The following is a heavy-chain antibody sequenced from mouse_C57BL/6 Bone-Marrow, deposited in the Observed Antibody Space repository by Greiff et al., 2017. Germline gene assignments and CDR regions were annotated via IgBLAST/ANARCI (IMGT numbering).Heavy chain of an antibody. V-gene: IGHV1-59*01. CDR3: ASSSYYYGSSKGYFDV. CDR1: GYTFTSYW. CDR2: IDPSDSYT. Sequence: VQLQQPGAELVRPGTSVKLSCKASGYTFTSYWMHWVKQRPGQGLEWIGVIDPSDSYTNYNQKFKGKATLTVDTSSSTAYMQLISLTSEDSAVYYCASSSYYYGSSKGYFDVWGTGTTVTVTA. D-gene: IGHD1-1*01. J-gene: IGHJ1*03.